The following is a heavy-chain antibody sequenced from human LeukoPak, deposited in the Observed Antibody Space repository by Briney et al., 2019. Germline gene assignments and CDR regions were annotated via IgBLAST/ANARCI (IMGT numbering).Heavy chain of an antibody. D-gene: IGHD3-22*01. CDR2: LAYSGAA. V-gene: IGHV3-23*01. Sequence: GGSLRLSCSVSGFTLNKYPMNWVRQAPGKGLEWISTLAYSGAAHYGDSVKGRFAISRDDSKNTVYLQMNSLRPEDTAIYYCAKDFDSGGAYDGDHGWGQGTLVTVSS. CDR1: GFTLNKYP. CDR3: AKDFDSGGAYDGDHG. J-gene: IGHJ4*02.